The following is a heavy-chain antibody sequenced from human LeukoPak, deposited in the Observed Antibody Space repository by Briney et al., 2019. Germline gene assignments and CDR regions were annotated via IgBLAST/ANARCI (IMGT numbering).Heavy chain of an antibody. D-gene: IGHD3-22*01. CDR3: ARDPTHYDSSGYPLDY. J-gene: IGHJ4*02. CDR1: GYTFTSYG. Sequence: ASVKVSCKASGYTFTSYGISWVRQAPGQGLEWMGIINPSGGSTSYAQKFQGRVTMTRDTSTSTVYMELSSLRSEDTAVYYCARDPTHYDSSGYPLDYWGQGTLVTVSS. CDR2: INPSGGST. V-gene: IGHV1-46*01.